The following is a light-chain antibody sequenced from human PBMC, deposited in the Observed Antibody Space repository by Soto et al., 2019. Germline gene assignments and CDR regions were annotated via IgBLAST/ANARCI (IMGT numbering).Light chain of an antibody. Sequence: EIVMTQSPATLSVSPGERATLSCRASHSVSSNVAWYQQKPGQAPRLLIYSASTRATGIPARFSGSGSGTEFTLTISSLQSEDSAAYYCQQYNNGWTFGQGTKVDIK. J-gene: IGKJ1*01. CDR3: QQYNNGWT. CDR2: SAS. V-gene: IGKV3-15*01. CDR1: HSVSSN.